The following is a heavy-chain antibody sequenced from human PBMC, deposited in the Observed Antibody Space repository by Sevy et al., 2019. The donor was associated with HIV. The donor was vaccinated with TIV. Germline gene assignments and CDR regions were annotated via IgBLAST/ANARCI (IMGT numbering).Heavy chain of an antibody. CDR3: ARRDCTITSCHRGDAFDI. Sequence: GGSLRLSCAASGFTFSSYSMNWVRQAPGKGLEWVSSISGSSNYIYYADSMKGRFTISRDNAKNSLYLQMNSLRAEDTAVYYCARRDCTITSCHRGDAFDIWGQGTVVTVSS. J-gene: IGHJ3*02. CDR1: GFTFSSYS. V-gene: IGHV3-21*01. D-gene: IGHD2-2*01. CDR2: ISGSSNYI.